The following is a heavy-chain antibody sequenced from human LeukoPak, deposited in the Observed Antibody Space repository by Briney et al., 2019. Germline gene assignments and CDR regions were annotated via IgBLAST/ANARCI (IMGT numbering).Heavy chain of an antibody. D-gene: IGHD1-26*01. CDR2: IIPIFGTA. CDR3: ARERGTSPVGNYYYYYYMDV. J-gene: IGHJ6*03. Sequence: ASVKVSCKASGGTFSSYAISWVRQAPGRGLEWMGGIIPIFGTANYARKFQGRVTITADESTSTAYMELSSLRSEDTAVYYCARERGTSPVGNYYYYYYMDVWGKGTTVTVSS. V-gene: IGHV1-69*13. CDR1: GGTFSSYA.